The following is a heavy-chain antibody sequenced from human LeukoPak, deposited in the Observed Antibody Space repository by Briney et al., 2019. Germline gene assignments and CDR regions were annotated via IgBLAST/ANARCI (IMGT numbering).Heavy chain of an antibody. D-gene: IGHD5/OR15-5a*01. CDR3: ARVKSTYYYMDV. V-gene: IGHV4-4*07. CDR1: GGSISNHY. Sequence: SETLSLTCSVSGGSISNHYWSWIRQPAGKGLEWIGRVYASGSITYNPSLQSRVTMSMDTSKNQFSLKLTSVTAADTAVYYCARVKSTYYYMDVWGKGTTVTVSS. CDR2: VYASGSI. J-gene: IGHJ6*03.